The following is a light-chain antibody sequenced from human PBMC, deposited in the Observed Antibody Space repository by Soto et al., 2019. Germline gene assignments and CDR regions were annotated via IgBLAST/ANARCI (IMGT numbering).Light chain of an antibody. CDR2: DVS. V-gene: IGLV2-14*01. J-gene: IGLJ1*01. CDR3: SSYTGSRTLYV. CDR1: GTDVGGYIY. Sequence: QSVLTQPASVSGSPGQSITISCTGTGTDVGGYIYVSWYQQHPGKAPKLIIYDVSNRTSGVSYRFSGSRSGNTASLTISGLPADDEADYYCSSYTGSRTLYVFGTGTKVTVL.